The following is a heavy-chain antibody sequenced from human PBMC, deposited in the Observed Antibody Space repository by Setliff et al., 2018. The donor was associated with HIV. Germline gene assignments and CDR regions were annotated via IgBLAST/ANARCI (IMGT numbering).Heavy chain of an antibody. Sequence: ASAKVSCKAYGHTYNAYGITWVRQAPGQGLEWMGWISAHYGSTKYAQTLQGRVTMTTDTSTNTAYMELRSLRSDDTAVYYCASSSPTTYYYGSGSPPLDYWGQGTLVTVSS. CDR3: ASSSPTTYYYGSGSPPLDY. J-gene: IGHJ4*02. V-gene: IGHV1-18*01. CDR2: ISAHYGST. D-gene: IGHD3-10*01. CDR1: GHTYNAYG.